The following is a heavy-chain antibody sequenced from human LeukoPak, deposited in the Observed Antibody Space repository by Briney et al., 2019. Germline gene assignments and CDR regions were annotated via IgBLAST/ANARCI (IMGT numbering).Heavy chain of an antibody. V-gene: IGHV4-39*07. CDR1: GGSISSSSYY. J-gene: IGHJ6*03. CDR2: IYYSGST. D-gene: IGHD3-3*01. Sequence: PSETLSLTCTVSGGSISSSSYYWGWIRQPPGKGLEWIGSIYYSGSTYYNPSLKSRVTISVDTSKNQFSLKLSSVTAADTAVYYCAREGYYDFWSGYWGKDYYYYYMDVWGKGTTVTVSS. CDR3: AREGYYDFWSGYWGKDYYYYYMDV.